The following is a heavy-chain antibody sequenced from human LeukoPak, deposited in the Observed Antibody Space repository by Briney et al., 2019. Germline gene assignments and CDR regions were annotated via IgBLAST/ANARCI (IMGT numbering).Heavy chain of an antibody. D-gene: IGHD3-3*01. Sequence: PGGSLRLSCTASGFTFSDYSMDWVRQAPGKGLEWVGRSKNRPESYTTEYAASVKGRFTISRDNSQSSLFLQMNSLKTEDTAVYYCARGPYDFWSGTFDYWGQGTLVTVSS. CDR1: GFTFSDYS. CDR2: SKNRPESYTT. J-gene: IGHJ4*02. V-gene: IGHV3-72*01. CDR3: ARGPYDFWSGTFDY.